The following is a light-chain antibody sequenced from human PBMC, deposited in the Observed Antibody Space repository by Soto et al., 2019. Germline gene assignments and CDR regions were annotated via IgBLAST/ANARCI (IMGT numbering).Light chain of an antibody. Sequence: EIVLTQSPGTLSLSPGERATLSCRASQSVSNNYLAWYQQKPGQAPRLLIYAASNRAAGIPDRFSGSGSGSDFTLTISRLEPEDFAVYYCQPYGASPWTFGQGSKVEIK. CDR3: QPYGASPWT. CDR2: AAS. J-gene: IGKJ1*01. V-gene: IGKV3-20*01. CDR1: QSVSNNY.